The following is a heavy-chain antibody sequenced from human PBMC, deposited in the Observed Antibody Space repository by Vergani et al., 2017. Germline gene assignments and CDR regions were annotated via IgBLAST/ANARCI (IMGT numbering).Heavy chain of an antibody. Sequence: QVQLQESGPGLVKPSQTLSLTCTVSGGSISSGDYYWSWIRQPPGKGLEWIGYIYYRGSTYYNPSINSRVTISVDTSKNQLSLKLSSVTAADTAVYYCARVYGDYYYGMDVWGQGTTVTVSS. V-gene: IGHV4-30-4*01. CDR1: GGSISSGDYY. D-gene: IGHD2-8*01. CDR3: ARVYGDYYYGMDV. CDR2: IYYRGST. J-gene: IGHJ6*02.